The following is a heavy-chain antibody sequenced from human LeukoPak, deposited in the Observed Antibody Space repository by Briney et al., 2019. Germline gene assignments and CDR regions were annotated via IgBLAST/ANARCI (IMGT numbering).Heavy chain of an antibody. Sequence: ASVKVSCKASGYTFTSYGISWVRQAPGQGLEWMGRISAYNGNTNYAQKLQGRVTMTTDTSTSTAYMELRSLRSDDTAVYYCARALRMTTVTSRAFDIWGQGTMVTVSS. CDR2: ISAYNGNT. CDR1: GYTFTSYG. CDR3: ARALRMTTVTSRAFDI. D-gene: IGHD4-17*01. J-gene: IGHJ3*02. V-gene: IGHV1-18*01.